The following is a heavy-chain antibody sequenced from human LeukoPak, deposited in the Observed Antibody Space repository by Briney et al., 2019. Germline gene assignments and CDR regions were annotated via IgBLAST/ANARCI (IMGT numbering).Heavy chain of an antibody. CDR2: ISFDGSNK. Sequence: GGSLRLSCAASGFTFSSYAMHWVRQAPGKGLEWVAVISFDGSNKYYADSVKGRFTISRDNSKNTLYLQMNSLRAEDTAVYYCARGPSGYHNTGGQGTLVTVSS. CDR3: ARGPSGYHNT. V-gene: IGHV3-30*14. J-gene: IGHJ4*02. D-gene: IGHD5-12*01. CDR1: GFTFSSYA.